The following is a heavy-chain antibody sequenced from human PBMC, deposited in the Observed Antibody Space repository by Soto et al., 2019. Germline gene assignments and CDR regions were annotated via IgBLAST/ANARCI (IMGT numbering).Heavy chain of an antibody. V-gene: IGHV4-61*01. J-gene: IGHJ6*02. Sequence: QVQLQESGPGLVKPSETLSLTCSVSGDSVSSGSNYWSWIRQPPGKGLEWIGYIDYSGSTNYNSSLKSRVTISVDTSKNQFSLKLRSVTAVDTAVYYCARDGSSSGYYYYGLDVWGQGTTVTVSS. CDR2: IDYSGST. CDR1: GDSVSSGSNY. D-gene: IGHD6-6*01. CDR3: ARDGSSSGYYYYGLDV.